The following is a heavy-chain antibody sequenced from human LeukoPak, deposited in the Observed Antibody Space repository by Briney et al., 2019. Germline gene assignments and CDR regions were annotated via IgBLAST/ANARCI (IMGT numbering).Heavy chain of an antibody. J-gene: IGHJ4*02. CDR1: GFTVSSNL. Sequence: GGSLRLSCAASGFTVSSNLMSWVRQAPGRGLEWVSSMSSGGTYIYYADSVRGRFTISRDNAKNSLYLVMNSLRAEDTATYYCARDRPTGASRVFVVQWGQGTLVTVSS. CDR3: ARDRPTGASRVFVVQ. V-gene: IGHV3-21*01. CDR2: MSSGGTYI. D-gene: IGHD2-15*01.